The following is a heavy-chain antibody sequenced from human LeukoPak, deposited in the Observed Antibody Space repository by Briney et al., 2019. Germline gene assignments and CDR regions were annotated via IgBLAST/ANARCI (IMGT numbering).Heavy chain of an antibody. CDR2: MAPKTGDT. D-gene: IGHD6-13*01. CDR1: GYTFTANY. Sequence: ASVRVSCKPSGYTFTANYIHWIRQAPGQGLEWMGWMAPKTGDTKNAQKFQGRVTMTRNTSISTAYMELSSLRSEDTAVYYCARGFRKRIAAAGRDYYMDVWGKGTTVTISS. J-gene: IGHJ6*03. V-gene: IGHV1-8*02. CDR3: ARGFRKRIAAAGRDYYMDV.